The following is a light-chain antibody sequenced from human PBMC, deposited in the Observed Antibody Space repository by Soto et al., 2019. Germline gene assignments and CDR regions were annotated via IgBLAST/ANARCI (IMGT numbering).Light chain of an antibody. V-gene: IGLV1-40*01. CDR1: SSNIGAGYD. CDR2: ANS. J-gene: IGLJ2*01. CDR3: QSYDSSLSGSHVV. Sequence: QSVLTQPPSVSGAPGQRVTIPCTGSSSNIGAGYDVHWYQQLPGIAPKLLIYANSNRHSGVPDRFSGSKSGTSASLAITGLQAEDEVDYYCQSYDSSLSGSHVVFGGGTKVTVL.